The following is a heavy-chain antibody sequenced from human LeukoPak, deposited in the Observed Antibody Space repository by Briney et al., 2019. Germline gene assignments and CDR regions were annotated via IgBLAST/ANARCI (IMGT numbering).Heavy chain of an antibody. CDR1: GFTFSSYA. CDR3: ARYYDSSGYYWGHFDY. D-gene: IGHD3-22*01. CDR2: ISGSGCST. J-gene: IGHJ4*02. Sequence: GGSLRLSCAASGFTFSSYAMSWVRQAPGKGLEWVSAISGSGCSTYYADSVKGRFTISRDNSKNTLYLQMNSLRAEDTAVYYCARYYDSSGYYWGHFDYWGQGTLVTVSS. V-gene: IGHV3-23*01.